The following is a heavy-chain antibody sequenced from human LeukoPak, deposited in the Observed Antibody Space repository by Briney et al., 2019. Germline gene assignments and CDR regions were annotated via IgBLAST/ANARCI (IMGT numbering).Heavy chain of an antibody. CDR2: IIPIFGTA. Sequence: SVKVSCKASGGTFSSYAISWVRQAPGQGLEWMGGIIPIFGTANYAQKFQGRVTITTDESTSTAYMELSSLRSEDTAVYYCARGKYDSSPFLQHWGQGTLVTVSS. V-gene: IGHV1-69*05. CDR3: ARGKYDSSPFLQH. D-gene: IGHD3-22*01. J-gene: IGHJ1*01. CDR1: GGTFSSYA.